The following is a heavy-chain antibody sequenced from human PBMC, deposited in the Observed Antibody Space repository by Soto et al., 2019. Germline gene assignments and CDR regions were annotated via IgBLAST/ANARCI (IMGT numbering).Heavy chain of an antibody. CDR2: ISTSSGTT. V-gene: IGHV3-48*02. D-gene: IGHD2-15*01. CDR3: AASPTRGVYPPPHH. Sequence: GGSLRLSCAASGFTFSSYNMNWVRQAPGKGLEWISYISTSSGTTYYADSVKGRFTISRDNAKNSLYLQLSSLRDEDTAVYYCAASPTRGVYPPPHHWGQGTLVTVSS. CDR1: GFTFSSYN. J-gene: IGHJ1*01.